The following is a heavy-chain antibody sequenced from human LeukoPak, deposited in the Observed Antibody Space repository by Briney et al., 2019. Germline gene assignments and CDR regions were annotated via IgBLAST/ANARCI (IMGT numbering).Heavy chain of an antibody. CDR1: GYTFIGYY. CDR2: INPNSGGT. CDR3: ARDRSLEYYFDY. D-gene: IGHD2/OR15-2a*01. Sequence: ASVKVSCKASGYTFIGYYMHWVRQAPGQGLEWMGWINPNSGGTNYAQKFQGRVTMTRDTSISTAYMELSRLRSDDTAVYYCARDRSLEYYFDYWGQGTLVTVSS. V-gene: IGHV1-2*02. J-gene: IGHJ4*02.